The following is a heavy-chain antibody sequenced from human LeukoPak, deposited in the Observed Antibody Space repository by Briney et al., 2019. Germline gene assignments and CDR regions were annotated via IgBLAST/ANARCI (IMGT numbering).Heavy chain of an antibody. CDR2: IYYSGST. CDR1: GGSISSGSYY. D-gene: IGHD3-10*01. CDR3: ARHLRTVRGVIIFYYYYYMDV. J-gene: IGHJ6*03. Sequence: SETLSLTCTVSGGSISSGSYYWGWIRQPPGKGLEWIGSIYYSGSTYYNPSLKSRVTISVDTSKNQFSLKLSSVTAADTAMYYCARHLRTVRGVIIFYYYYYMDVWGKGTTVTISS. V-gene: IGHV4-39*01.